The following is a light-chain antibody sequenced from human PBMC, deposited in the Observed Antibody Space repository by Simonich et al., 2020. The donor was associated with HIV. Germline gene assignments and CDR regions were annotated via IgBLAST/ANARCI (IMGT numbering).Light chain of an antibody. CDR1: QRLLSSNGYNY. J-gene: IGKJ2*01. CDR3: MQVLQTPYT. V-gene: IGKV2-28*01. CDR2: LGS. Sequence: DIVMTQSPLSLLVTPGEPASFSCRCSQRLLSSNGYNYLVWYLQKPGQSPQLLIYLGSTRASGVPDRFSGSGSGTDFTLKISRVEAEDVGVYYCMQVLQTPYTFGQGTKLEIK.